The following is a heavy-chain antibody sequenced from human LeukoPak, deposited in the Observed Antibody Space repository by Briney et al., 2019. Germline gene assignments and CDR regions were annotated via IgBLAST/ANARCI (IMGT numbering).Heavy chain of an antibody. D-gene: IGHD6-13*01. Sequence: GGSLRLSCAASGFTFSDYYMSWIRQAPGKGLEWVSYISGSGSYTNYADSVKGRFTISRDNAKNSLYLQMNSLRAEDTAVYYCARRYSSSWYDYWGQGTLVTVSS. V-gene: IGHV3-11*03. CDR3: ARRYSSSWYDY. CDR2: ISGSGSYT. J-gene: IGHJ4*02. CDR1: GFTFSDYY.